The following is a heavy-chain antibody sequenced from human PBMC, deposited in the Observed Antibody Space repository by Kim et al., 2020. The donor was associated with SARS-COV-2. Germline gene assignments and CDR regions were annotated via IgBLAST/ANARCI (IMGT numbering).Heavy chain of an antibody. D-gene: IGHD6-19*01. J-gene: IGHJ4*02. CDR3: VKGAGSSAWTLDPFDF. Sequence: DSVKGRFTIPRENSKNTLYRQMSSLGPEDTAVYYCVKGAGSSAWTLDPFDFWGQGTLVTVSS. V-gene: IGHV3-64D*09.